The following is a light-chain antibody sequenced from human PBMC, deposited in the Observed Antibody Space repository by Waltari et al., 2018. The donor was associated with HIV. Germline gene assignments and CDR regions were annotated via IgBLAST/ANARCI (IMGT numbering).Light chain of an antibody. CDR3: GTWDSSLSAVV. CDR1: SPNVGNTN. CDR2: DNN. V-gene: IGLV1-51*01. J-gene: IGLJ2*01. Sequence: QYLFTQPPSLSAASGPNVTISCAGSSPNVGNTNVSWYQQLPGTAPKLLIYDNNKRPSGIPDRFSGSKSGTSATLGITGLQTGDEADYCCGTWDSSLSAVVFGGGTKVTVL.